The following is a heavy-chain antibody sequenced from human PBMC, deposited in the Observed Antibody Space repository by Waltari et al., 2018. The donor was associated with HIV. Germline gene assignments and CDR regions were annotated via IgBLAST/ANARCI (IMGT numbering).Heavy chain of an antibody. V-gene: IGHV3-30*18. D-gene: IGHD3-9*01. CDR3: AKDRQKIGYYDILTGYLDY. CDR1: GFTFSSYG. Sequence: QVQLVESGGGVVQPRRYLRLSCAASGFTFSSYGWHWVRQAPGKGLEWVAVISYDGSNKYYADSVKGRFTISRDNSKNTLYLQMNSLRAEDTAVYYCAKDRQKIGYYDILTGYLDYWGQGTLVTVSS. CDR2: ISYDGSNK. J-gene: IGHJ4*02.